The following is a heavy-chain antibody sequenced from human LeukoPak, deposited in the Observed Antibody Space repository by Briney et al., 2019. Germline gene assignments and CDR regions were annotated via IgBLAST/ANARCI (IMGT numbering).Heavy chain of an antibody. V-gene: IGHV3-64*01. Sequence: GGSLRLSCAASGFTFSSYAMHWVRQAPGKGLEYVSAISSNGGSTYYANSVKGRFTISRDNSKNTLYLQMGSLRAEDMAVYYCTRGPNIVVVTAMDYWGQGTLVTVSS. CDR3: TRGPNIVVVTAMDY. CDR1: GFTFSSYA. CDR2: ISSNGGST. J-gene: IGHJ4*02. D-gene: IGHD2-21*02.